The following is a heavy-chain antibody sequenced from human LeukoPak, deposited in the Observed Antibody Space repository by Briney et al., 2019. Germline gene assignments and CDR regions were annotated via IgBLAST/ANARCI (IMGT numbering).Heavy chain of an antibody. CDR2: IKSKTDGGTT. D-gene: IGHD3-22*01. CDR3: TTDTPPLCYYDSSGYYLYAFDI. V-gene: IGHV3-15*01. Sequence: GGSLRLSCAASGFTFSNAWMSWVRQAPGKGLEWVGRIKSKTDGGTTDYAAPVKGRFTISRDDSKNTLYLQMNSLKTEDTAVYYRTTDTPPLCYYDSSGYYLYAFDIWGQGTMVTVSS. J-gene: IGHJ3*02. CDR1: GFTFSNAW.